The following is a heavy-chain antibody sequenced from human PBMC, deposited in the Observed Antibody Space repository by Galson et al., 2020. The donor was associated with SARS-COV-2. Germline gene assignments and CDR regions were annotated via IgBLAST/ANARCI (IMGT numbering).Heavy chain of an antibody. CDR1: GYSISTAYK. J-gene: IGHJ4*02. V-gene: IGHV4-38-2*01. Sequence: SETLSLTCAISGYSISTAYKWCWIRQPPGKGLEWIGSVYHSGNTYYNPSHKSRVTISVDTSKNQFSLKLSSVTAADTALYYCARQAGRHYDFFDYWGQGTLVTVSS. CDR2: VYHSGNT. D-gene: IGHD3-3*01. CDR3: ARQAGRHYDFFDY.